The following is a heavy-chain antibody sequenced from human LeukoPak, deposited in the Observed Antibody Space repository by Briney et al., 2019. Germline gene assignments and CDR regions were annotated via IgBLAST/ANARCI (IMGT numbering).Heavy chain of an antibody. V-gene: IGHV3-21*01. D-gene: IGHD2-15*01. CDR3: ARDWGYCSGGSCYGMDV. CDR1: GFTFSSYS. Sequence: GGSLRLSCAASGFTFSSYSMNWVRQAPGKGLEWVSSISSSSSYIYYADSVKGRFTISRDDAKNSLYLQMNSLRAEDTAVYYCARDWGYCSGGSCYGMDVWGQGTTVTVSS. CDR2: ISSSSSYI. J-gene: IGHJ6*02.